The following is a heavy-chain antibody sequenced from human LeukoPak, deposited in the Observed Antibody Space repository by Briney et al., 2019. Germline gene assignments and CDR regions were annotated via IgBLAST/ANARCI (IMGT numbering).Heavy chain of an antibody. Sequence: GGSLRLSCAASGFTFSSYGMHWVRQAPGKGLEWVAVIRYDGSNKYYADSVKGRFTISRDTSKNTLYLQMNSLRAEDTAVYYCARYPTTPYDRSALFDFWGQGTLVTVSS. CDR2: IRYDGSNK. J-gene: IGHJ4*02. CDR1: GFTFSSYG. V-gene: IGHV3-33*01. CDR3: ARYPTTPYDRSALFDF. D-gene: IGHD3-22*01.